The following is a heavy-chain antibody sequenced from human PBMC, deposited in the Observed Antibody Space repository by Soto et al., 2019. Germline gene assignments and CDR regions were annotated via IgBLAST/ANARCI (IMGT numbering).Heavy chain of an antibody. J-gene: IGHJ4*02. Sequence: QLQLQESGPGLVKPSETLSLTCTVSGGSISSSSYYWGWIRQPPGKGLEWIGSIYYSGSTYYNPSLKRRVTISVDTSKNQFSLKLSSVTAADTAVYYCARRRYSSSPFDYWGQGTLVTVSS. CDR3: ARRRYSSSPFDY. CDR2: IYYSGST. CDR1: GGSISSSSYY. D-gene: IGHD6-6*01. V-gene: IGHV4-39*01.